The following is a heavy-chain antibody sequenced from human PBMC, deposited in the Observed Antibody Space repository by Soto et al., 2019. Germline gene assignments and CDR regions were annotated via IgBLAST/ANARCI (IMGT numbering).Heavy chain of an antibody. D-gene: IGHD4-17*01. CDR3: AKAGDYGDYEDWIDP. V-gene: IGHV1-69*02. CDR2: IIPIVGIV. CDR1: GGTVGSYT. J-gene: IGHJ5*02. Sequence: QVHLVQSGAEVKKPGSSVKVSCKASGGTVGSYTISWVRQAPGQGLEWMGRIIPIVGIVNYAQKFQGRGTITADYSTSTAYMELSSLRSDDTAIYYCAKAGDYGDYEDWIDPWGQGTLVTVSS.